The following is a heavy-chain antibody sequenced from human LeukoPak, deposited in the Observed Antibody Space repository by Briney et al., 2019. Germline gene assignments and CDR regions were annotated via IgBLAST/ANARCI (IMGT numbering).Heavy chain of an antibody. D-gene: IGHD6-13*01. CDR2: IRFDGTSK. Sequence: GGSLRLSCAASGFTFSNYGMHWVRQAPGKGLEWVAFIRFDGTSKYYADSVKGRFTISRDNSQNTVSLQVNSLRAEDTAVYYCARDRIRSWYPVFAYYYYYYMDVWGKGTTVTVSS. V-gene: IGHV3-30*02. CDR1: GFTFSNYG. J-gene: IGHJ6*03. CDR3: ARDRIRSWYPVFAYYYYYYMDV.